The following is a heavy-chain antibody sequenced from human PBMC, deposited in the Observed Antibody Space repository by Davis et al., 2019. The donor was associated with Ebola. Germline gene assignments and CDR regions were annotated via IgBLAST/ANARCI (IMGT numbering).Heavy chain of an antibody. CDR2: ISGSGGST. CDR3: ARVKGARRGYFDY. D-gene: IGHD4/OR15-4a*01. CDR1: GFTFSSYA. J-gene: IGHJ4*02. Sequence: PGGSLRLSCAASGFTFSSYAMSWVRQAPGKGLEWVSAISGSGGSTYYADSVKGRFTISRDNSKNTLYLQMNSLRAEDTAVYYCARVKGARRGYFDYWGQGTLVTVSS. V-gene: IGHV3-23*01.